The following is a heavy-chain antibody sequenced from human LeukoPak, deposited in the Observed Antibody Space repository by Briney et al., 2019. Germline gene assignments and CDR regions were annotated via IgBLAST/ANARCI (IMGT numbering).Heavy chain of an antibody. V-gene: IGHV1-18*01. CDR1: GYTFTSYG. CDR2: ISAYNGNT. CDR3: ARDWGGDYYDSSGYPDY. J-gene: IGHJ4*02. D-gene: IGHD3-22*01. Sequence: GASVKVSCKASGYTFTSYGISWVRQAPGQGLEWMGWISAYNGNTNYAQKLQGRVTMTTDTSTSTAYRELRSLRSDDTAVYYCARDWGGDYYDSSGYPDYWGQGTLVTVSS.